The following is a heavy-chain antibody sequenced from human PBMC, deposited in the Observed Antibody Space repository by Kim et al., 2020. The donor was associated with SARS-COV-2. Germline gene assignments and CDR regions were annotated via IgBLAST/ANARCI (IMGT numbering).Heavy chain of an antibody. CDR3: ARDKPVPQDIVVVPAAMYAFDI. CDR2: IIPIFGTA. V-gene: IGHV1-69*13. CDR1: GGTFSSYA. J-gene: IGHJ3*02. D-gene: IGHD2-2*01. Sequence: SVKVSCKASGGTFSSYAISWVRQAPGQGLEWMGGIIPIFGTANYAQKFQGRVTITADESTSTAYMELSSLRSEDTAVYYCARDKPVPQDIVVVPAAMYAFDIWGQGTMVTVSS.